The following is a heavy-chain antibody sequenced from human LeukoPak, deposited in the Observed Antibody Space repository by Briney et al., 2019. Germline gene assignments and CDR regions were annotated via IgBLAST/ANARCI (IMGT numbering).Heavy chain of an antibody. CDR3: AKGIELWLTYFDH. D-gene: IGHD5-18*01. CDR1: GFSFSSYV. CDR2: ISGNGGST. J-gene: IGHJ4*02. V-gene: IGHV3-23*01. Sequence: GRSLTLSRVASGFSFSSYVMNWVRQAPGAGLELVSAISGNGGSTYYADSVKGRFTISRDNSKNTLSLQMNSLRAEDTAVYYCAKGIELWLTYFDHWGQGTLVTASS.